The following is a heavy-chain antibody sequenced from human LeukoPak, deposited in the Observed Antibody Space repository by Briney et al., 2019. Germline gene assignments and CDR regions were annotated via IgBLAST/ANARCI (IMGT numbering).Heavy chain of an antibody. D-gene: IGHD5-24*01. J-gene: IGHJ5*02. CDR2: IGGGSSYI. V-gene: IGHV3-21*01. Sequence: GGSLRLSCAASGFSFSSYSMNWVRQAPGKGLEWVSSIGGGSSYIYYADSVKGRFTISRDNAKNSLFLQMNSLRAEDTAVYYCSRVDENGYNFAWGQGTLVTVSS. CDR3: SRVDENGYNFA. CDR1: GFSFSSYS.